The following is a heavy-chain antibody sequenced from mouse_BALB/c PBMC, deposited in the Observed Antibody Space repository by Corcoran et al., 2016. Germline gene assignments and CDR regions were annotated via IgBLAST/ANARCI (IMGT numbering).Heavy chain of an antibody. CDR3: SRWDWYFGV. CDR2: IDPANGNT. J-gene: IGHJ1*01. Sequence: EVQLQQSEAELVKPGPSVKLSCTASGFNIKDTYMHWVKQRPEQGLEWIGRIDPANGNTKYDPKFQGKATITADTSSNTAYLQLSSLTSEDTAVYYCSRWDWYFGVWGAGTTVTVYS. CDR1: GFNIKDTY. V-gene: IGHV14-3*02.